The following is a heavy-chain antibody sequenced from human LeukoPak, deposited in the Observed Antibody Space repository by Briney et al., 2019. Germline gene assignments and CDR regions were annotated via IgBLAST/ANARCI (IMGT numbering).Heavy chain of an antibody. CDR1: GFTFSHYG. Sequence: GRSLRLSCAASGFTFSHYGMHWVRQAPGMGLGWVAVIWFDGGKIHYPDSVKGRFTISRDNAKNTLYLQMDSLRADDTAVYYCVRGSGGDGYGYWGDYWGQGTLVTVSP. D-gene: IGHD5-24*01. J-gene: IGHJ4*02. CDR2: IWFDGGKI. CDR3: VRGSGGDGYGYWGDY. V-gene: IGHV3-33*01.